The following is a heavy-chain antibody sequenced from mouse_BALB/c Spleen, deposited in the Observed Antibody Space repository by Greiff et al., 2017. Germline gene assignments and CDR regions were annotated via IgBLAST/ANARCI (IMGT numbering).Heavy chain of an antibody. D-gene: IGHD1-1*01. CDR1: GYSITSGYY. J-gene: IGHJ3*01. Sequence: ESGPGLVKPSQSLSLTCSVTGYSITSGYYWNWIRQFPGNKLEWMGYISYDGSNNYNPSLKNRISITRDTSKNQFFLKLNSVTTEDTATYYCAREDYHYGSSYWGQGTLVTVSA. V-gene: IGHV3-6*02. CDR2: ISYDGSN. CDR3: AREDYHYGSSY.